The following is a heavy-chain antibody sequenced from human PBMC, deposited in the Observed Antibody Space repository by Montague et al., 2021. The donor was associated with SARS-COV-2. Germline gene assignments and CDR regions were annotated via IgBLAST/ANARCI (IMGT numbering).Heavy chain of an antibody. V-gene: IGHV4-31*03. Sequence: TLSLTCIASGGSISAGDYYWTWIRQHPGKGLEWIGYIYYSGSTYYNPSLKSRVTISVDTSKNQFSLNLSSVTAADTAVYYCARDPFYYNTSGYHYFDHWGQGTLVTVSS. CDR3: ARDPFYYNTSGYHYFDH. CDR1: GGSISAGDYY. D-gene: IGHD3-22*01. CDR2: IYYSGST. J-gene: IGHJ4*02.